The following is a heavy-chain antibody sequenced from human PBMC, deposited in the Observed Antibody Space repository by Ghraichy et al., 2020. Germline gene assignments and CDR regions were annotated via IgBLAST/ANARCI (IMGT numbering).Heavy chain of an antibody. CDR2: IYPAGTT. J-gene: IGHJ1*01. V-gene: IGHV3-53*01. CDR1: GFTVSSTY. D-gene: IGHD3-3*01. CDR3: ARIFRGFHEAR. Sequence: GGSLRLSCATSGFTVSSTYMIWVRQAPGKGLEWVSIIYPAGTTYYADSVKGRFTISRDNSQNTVYLQMNSLRADDTALYYCARIFRGFHEARWGQGTLVTLPP.